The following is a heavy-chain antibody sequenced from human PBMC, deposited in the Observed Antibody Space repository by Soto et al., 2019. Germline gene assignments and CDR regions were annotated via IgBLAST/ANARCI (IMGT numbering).Heavy chain of an antibody. CDR3: ARSRLSGWLRGNWFDP. D-gene: IGHD2-15*01. V-gene: IGHV1-69*13. J-gene: IGHJ5*02. CDR2: IIPIFGTA. Sequence: ASVKVSCKASGGTFSSYAISWVRQAPGQGLEWMGGIIPIFGTANYAQKFQGRVTITADESTSTAYMELSSLRSEDTAVYYCARSRLSGWLRGNWFDPWCQGTLVTVSS. CDR1: GGTFSSYA.